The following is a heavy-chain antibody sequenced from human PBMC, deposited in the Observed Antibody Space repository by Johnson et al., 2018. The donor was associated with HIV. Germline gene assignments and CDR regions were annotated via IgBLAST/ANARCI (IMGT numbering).Heavy chain of an antibody. CDR1: GFTFSSYW. CDR3: ARGLIIQLWLQAAFDI. Sequence: VQLVESGGGLVQPGGSLRLSCAASGFTFSSYWMSWVRQAPGKGLEWVSVIYSGGSTYYADSVKGRFTISRDNSKNTLYLQMNSLRAEDTAVYYCARGLIIQLWLQAAFDIWGQGTMVTVSS. CDR2: IYSGGST. D-gene: IGHD5-18*01. J-gene: IGHJ3*02. V-gene: IGHV3-66*01.